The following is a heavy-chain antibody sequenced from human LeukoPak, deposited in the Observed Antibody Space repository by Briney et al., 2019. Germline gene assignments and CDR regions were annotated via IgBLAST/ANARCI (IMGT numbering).Heavy chain of an antibody. Sequence: PGGSLRLSCAASGFTFSSYSMNWVRQAPGKGLEWVSSISSSSSYIYYADSVKGRFTISGDNAKNSLYLQMNSLRAEDTAVYYCARDRVAAIFDYWGQGTLVTVSS. CDR1: GFTFSSYS. J-gene: IGHJ4*02. V-gene: IGHV3-21*01. D-gene: IGHD6-25*01. CDR3: ARDRVAAIFDY. CDR2: ISSSSSYI.